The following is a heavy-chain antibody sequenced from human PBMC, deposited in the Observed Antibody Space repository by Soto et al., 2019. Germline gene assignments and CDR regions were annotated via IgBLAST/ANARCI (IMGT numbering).Heavy chain of an antibody. D-gene: IGHD3-22*01. Sequence: PSETLSLTCTVSGGSLSGYYWSWIRQPPEKGLEWIGDFYSSGSPHHNPSLKNRVSISEDRSKNEFSLKLSSVTAADTAIYYCAREFYYDSSGIGFDSWGQGTLVTVSS. J-gene: IGHJ4*02. CDR3: AREFYYDSSGIGFDS. CDR1: GGSLSGYY. CDR2: FYSSGSP. V-gene: IGHV4-59*01.